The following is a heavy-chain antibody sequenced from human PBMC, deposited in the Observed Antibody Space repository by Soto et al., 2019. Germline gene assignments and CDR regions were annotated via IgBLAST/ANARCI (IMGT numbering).Heavy chain of an antibody. Sequence: QVQLVQSGAEVKKPGASVKVSCKASGYTFTSYYMHWVRQAPGQGLEWMGIINPSGGSTSYAQKFQGRVTMTRDTSTSTVYMGLSSLRSEDTAVYYCARAEREGFYYYYGMDVWGQGTTVTVSS. J-gene: IGHJ6*02. V-gene: IGHV1-46*01. CDR3: ARAEREGFYYYYGMDV. CDR2: INPSGGST. D-gene: IGHD1-26*01. CDR1: GYTFTSYY.